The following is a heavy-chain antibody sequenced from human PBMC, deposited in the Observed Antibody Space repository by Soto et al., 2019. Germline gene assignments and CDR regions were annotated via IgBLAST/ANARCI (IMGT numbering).Heavy chain of an antibody. V-gene: IGHV3-23*01. CDR3: AVFCSGASCSALASFAV. Sequence: EEHLLESGGGLVQPGGSLRLSCATSGFTFGDYTISWVRQAPGKGLEWVSGISGSGGTTYYADSMKGHFAISKDHSKPTVYLQMIILTVEDPAVYYCAVFCSGASCSALASFAVWGQGTTVTVSS. J-gene: IGHJ6*02. CDR2: ISGSGGTT. CDR1: GFTFGDYT. D-gene: IGHD2-15*01.